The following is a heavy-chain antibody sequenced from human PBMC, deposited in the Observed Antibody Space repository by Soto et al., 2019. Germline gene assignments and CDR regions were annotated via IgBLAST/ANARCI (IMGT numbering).Heavy chain of an antibody. D-gene: IGHD5-12*01. V-gene: IGHV3-30*18. CDR1: GFTFSSYG. Sequence: QVQLVESGGGVVQPGRSLRLSCAASGFTFSSYGMHWVRQAPGKGLEGVAVISYDGSNKYYADSVKGRFTISRDNSKNTLYLQMNSLRAEDTAVYYCAKPLGGYDYFDYWGQGTLVTVST. CDR2: ISYDGSNK. J-gene: IGHJ4*02. CDR3: AKPLGGYDYFDY.